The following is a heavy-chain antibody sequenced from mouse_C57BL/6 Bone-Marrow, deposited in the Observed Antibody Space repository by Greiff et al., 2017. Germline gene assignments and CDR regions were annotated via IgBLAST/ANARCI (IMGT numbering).Heavy chain of an antibody. J-gene: IGHJ2*01. Sequence: EVKLQESGPGLVKPSQSLSLTCSVTGYSITSGYYWNWIRQFPGNKLEWMGYISYDGSNNYNPSLKNRISITRDTSKNQFFLKLNSVTTEDTATYYCARDLFYYYGSLYWGQGTTLTVSS. D-gene: IGHD1-1*01. CDR2: ISYDGSN. CDR3: ARDLFYYYGSLY. V-gene: IGHV3-6*01. CDR1: GYSITSGYY.